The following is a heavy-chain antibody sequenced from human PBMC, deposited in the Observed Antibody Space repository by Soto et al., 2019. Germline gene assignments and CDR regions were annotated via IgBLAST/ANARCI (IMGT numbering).Heavy chain of an antibody. CDR3: ARGSHSTTWYGGQFDY. CDR1: GLTFSSYT. Sequence: EVQLVDSGGGLVKPGGALRLSCAASGLTFSSYTMNWVRQAPGKVLEWVSSASSSSTYIYYADSVKGRFTISRDNAKNSLYLQMNSLRAEDTAIYYCARGSHSTTWYGGQFDYWGQGTLVTVSS. CDR2: ASSSSTYI. J-gene: IGHJ4*02. V-gene: IGHV3-21*01. D-gene: IGHD6-13*01.